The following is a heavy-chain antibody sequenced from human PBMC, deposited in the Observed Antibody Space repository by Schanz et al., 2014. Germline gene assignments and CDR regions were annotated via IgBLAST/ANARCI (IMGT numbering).Heavy chain of an antibody. V-gene: IGHV1-69*04. CDR2: IISILGIA. D-gene: IGHD3-22*01. Sequence: QVQLVQSGAEVKKPGSSVKVSCKASGGTFSSYTISWVRQAPGQGLEWMGRIISILGIATSAQKFQGRVTITADTSSDTAYMELSSLRSEDTAVYYCAREVGLYDRGWFDPWGQGTLVTVSS. CDR3: AREVGLYDRGWFDP. CDR1: GGTFSSYT. J-gene: IGHJ5*02.